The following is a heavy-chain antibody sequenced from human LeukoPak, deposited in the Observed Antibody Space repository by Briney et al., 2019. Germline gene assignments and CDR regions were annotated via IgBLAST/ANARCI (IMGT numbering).Heavy chain of an antibody. Sequence: SETLSLTCTVSGNSISSGYYWGWIRQPPGKGLEWIGIIYHTGTTYYNSSLKSRVTISVDTSKNQFSLKLNFVTAADTAVCYCARKGRGPYGSVNGYFDYWGQGTLVTVSS. CDR3: ARKGRGPYGSVNGYFDY. CDR2: IYHTGTT. J-gene: IGHJ4*02. D-gene: IGHD3-10*01. V-gene: IGHV4-38-2*02. CDR1: GNSISSGYY.